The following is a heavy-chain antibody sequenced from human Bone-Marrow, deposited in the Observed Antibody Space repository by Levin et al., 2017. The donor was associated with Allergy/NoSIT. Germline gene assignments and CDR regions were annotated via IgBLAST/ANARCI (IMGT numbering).Heavy chain of an antibody. CDR1: GFTFSSYW. CDR2: INSDGSST. D-gene: IGHD2-15*01. CDR3: ARDCSGGSCYFGFDY. Sequence: LSLTCAASGFTFSSYWMHWVRQAPGKGLVWVSRINSDGSSTSYADSVKGRFTISRDNAKNTLYLQMNSLRAEDTAVYYCARDCSGGSCYFGFDYWGQGTLVTVSS. V-gene: IGHV3-74*01. J-gene: IGHJ4*02.